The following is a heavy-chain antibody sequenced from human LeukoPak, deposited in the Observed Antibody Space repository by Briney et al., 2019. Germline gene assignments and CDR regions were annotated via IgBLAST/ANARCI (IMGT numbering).Heavy chain of an antibody. CDR1: GGSISSYY. CDR2: IYYSGST. Sequence: SETLSLTCTVPGGSISSYYWSWIRQPPGKGLEWIGYIYYSGSTNYNPSPKSRVTISVDTSKNQFSLRLSSVTAADTAVYYCARGPAKVFGVVIAWFDPWGQGTLVTVSS. D-gene: IGHD3-3*01. CDR3: ARGPAKVFGVVIAWFDP. V-gene: IGHV4-59*01. J-gene: IGHJ5*02.